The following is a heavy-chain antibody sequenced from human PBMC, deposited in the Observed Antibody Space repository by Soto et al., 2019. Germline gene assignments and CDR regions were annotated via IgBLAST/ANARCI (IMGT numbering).Heavy chain of an antibody. D-gene: IGHD1-26*01. V-gene: IGHV4-59*12. CDR3: ARDIEPPSLFFDY. Sequence: SETLSLTCTVSGGSISSYYWSWIRQPPGKGLEWIGYIYYSGSTNYNPSLKGRFTISRDNAKNSLYLQMNSLRVEDTAVYYCARDIEPPSLFFDYWGQGILVTVSS. CDR2: IYYSGST. J-gene: IGHJ4*02. CDR1: GGSISSYY.